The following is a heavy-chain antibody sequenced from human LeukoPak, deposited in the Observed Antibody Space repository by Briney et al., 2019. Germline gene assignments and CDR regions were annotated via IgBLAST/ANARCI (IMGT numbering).Heavy chain of an antibody. CDR3: TRISLGATVDY. D-gene: IGHD1-26*01. Sequence: GGSLRLSCTASGFTFGDYAMSWVRQAPGKGLEWVGFIRSKAYGGTTEYAASVKGRFTISRDDSKSIAYLQMNSLKTEDTAVYYCTRISLGATVDYWGQGTLVTVSS. J-gene: IGHJ4*02. CDR2: IRSKAYGGTT. V-gene: IGHV3-49*04. CDR1: GFTFGDYA.